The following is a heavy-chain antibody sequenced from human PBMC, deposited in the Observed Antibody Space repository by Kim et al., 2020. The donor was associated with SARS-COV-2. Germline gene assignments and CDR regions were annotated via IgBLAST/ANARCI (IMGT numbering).Heavy chain of an antibody. D-gene: IGHD2-8*01. CDR2: IYTSGST. Sequence: SETLSLTCTVSGGSINNYYWSWVRQPAGKGLEWIGRIYTSGSTEYDPSFKSRVTMSVDMYKNQFSLKLTSVAAADSAVYYCARGPLYFFDLDSWGQGTLVTVSS. V-gene: IGHV4-4*07. CDR1: GGSINNYY. J-gene: IGHJ4*02. CDR3: ARGPLYFFDLDS.